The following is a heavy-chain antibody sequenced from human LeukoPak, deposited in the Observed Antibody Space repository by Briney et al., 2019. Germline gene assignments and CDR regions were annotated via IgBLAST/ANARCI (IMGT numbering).Heavy chain of an antibody. Sequence: KTGGSPRLSCAASGFTFSSYSMNWVRQAPGKGLEWVSSISSSSSYIYYADSVKGRFTISRDNAKNSLYLQMNSLRAEDTAVYYCARDHPPPSGDYDAFDIWGQGTMVTVSS. D-gene: IGHD4-17*01. CDR3: ARDHPPPSGDYDAFDI. CDR1: GFTFSSYS. V-gene: IGHV3-21*01. J-gene: IGHJ3*02. CDR2: ISSSSSYI.